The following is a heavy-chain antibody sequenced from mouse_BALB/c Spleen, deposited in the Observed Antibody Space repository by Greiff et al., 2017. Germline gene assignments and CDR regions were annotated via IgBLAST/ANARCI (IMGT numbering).Heavy chain of an antibody. CDR1: GYSITSGYS. V-gene: IGHV3-1*02. D-gene: IGHD1-1*01. J-gene: IGHJ4*01. Sequence: EVQLQQSGPDLVKPSQSLSLTCTVTGYSITSGYSWHWIRQFPGNKLEWMGYIHYSGSTNYNPSLKSRISITRDTSKNQFFLQLNSVTTEDTATYYCARNSLFITTVVATDYAMDYWGQGTSVTVSS. CDR3: ARNSLFITTVVATDYAMDY. CDR2: IHYSGST.